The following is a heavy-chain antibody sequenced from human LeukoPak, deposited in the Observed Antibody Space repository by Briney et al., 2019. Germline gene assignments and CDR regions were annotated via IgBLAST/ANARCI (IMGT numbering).Heavy chain of an antibody. V-gene: IGHV3-48*03. CDR3: ARGMKVRGVIKSLLFDY. D-gene: IGHD3-10*01. CDR1: GFTFSSYE. J-gene: IGHJ4*02. Sequence: GGSLRLSCAPSGFTFSSYEMNWVRQAPGKGLEWVSYISSSGSTIYYADSVKGRFTISRDNAKNSLYLQMNSLRAEDTAVYYCARGMKVRGVIKSLLFDYWGQGTLVTVSS. CDR2: ISSSGSTI.